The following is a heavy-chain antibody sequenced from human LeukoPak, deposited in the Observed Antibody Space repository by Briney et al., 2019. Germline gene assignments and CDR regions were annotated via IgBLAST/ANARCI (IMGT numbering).Heavy chain of an antibody. D-gene: IGHD6-6*01. Sequence: AGGSLRLSCAASGFTFSSYNMNWVRQAPGKGLEWVSYISSSSTIYYADSVKGRFTISRDNAKNSLYLQMNSLRDEDTAVYYCAREYSSSSGSVSDYWGQGTLVTVSS. CDR1: GFTFSSYN. J-gene: IGHJ4*02. CDR3: AREYSSSSGSVSDY. CDR2: ISSSSTI. V-gene: IGHV3-48*02.